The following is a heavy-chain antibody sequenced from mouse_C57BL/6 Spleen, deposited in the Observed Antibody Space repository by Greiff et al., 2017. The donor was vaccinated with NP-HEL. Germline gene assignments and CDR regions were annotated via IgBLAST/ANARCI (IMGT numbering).Heavy chain of an antibody. J-gene: IGHJ1*03. CDR1: GSPFPDSA. CDR2: ISTYYGDA. Sequence: QVKLKQSGPELVRPGVSVKMSCKGSGSPFPDSALPWVPHSPSNSLELIGVISTYYGDASYNQKFKDKATMTVDKSSSTAYMELARLTSEDSAVYYCARSTDFDVWGTGTTVTVSS. CDR3: ARSTDFDV. V-gene: IGHV1-67*01.